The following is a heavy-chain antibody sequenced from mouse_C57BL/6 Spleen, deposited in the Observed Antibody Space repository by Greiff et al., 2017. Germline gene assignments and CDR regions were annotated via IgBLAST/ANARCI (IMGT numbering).Heavy chain of an antibody. D-gene: IGHD2-3*01. CDR1: GYSIPSDY. CDR3: ARSDGYYDWFAY. Sequence: EVQRVESGPGLAKPSQTLSLTCSVTGYSIPSDYWNWIRKFPGNKLEYMGYISYSGSTYYNPSLKSRISITRDTSKNQYYLQLNSVTTEDTATDYCARSDGYYDWFAYWGQGTLVTGSA. CDR2: ISYSGST. J-gene: IGHJ3*01. V-gene: IGHV3-8*01.